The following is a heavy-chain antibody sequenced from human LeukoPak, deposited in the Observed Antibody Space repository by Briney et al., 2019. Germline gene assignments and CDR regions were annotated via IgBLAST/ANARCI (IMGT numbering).Heavy chain of an antibody. D-gene: IGHD3-10*01. J-gene: IGHJ3*02. Sequence: GGSMRLSCAASGFTFSSYSMNWVRQAPGKGLEWVSSISSSSSYIYYADSVKGRFTISRDNAKNSLYLQMNSLRAEDTAVYYCASTTITMVRGLRLDAFDIWGQGAMVTVSS. CDR2: ISSSSSYI. CDR1: GFTFSSYS. V-gene: IGHV3-21*01. CDR3: ASTTITMVRGLRLDAFDI.